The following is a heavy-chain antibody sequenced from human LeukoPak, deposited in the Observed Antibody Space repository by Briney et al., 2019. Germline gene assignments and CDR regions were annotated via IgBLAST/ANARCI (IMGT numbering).Heavy chain of an antibody. Sequence: PEGSLRLSCTAPGFPFNAYNVHWIRQSPGRGLEWVSFIRNDETEIHYADFAKGRFTISRDRSKNSVYLQMNSLRPDDTALYYCAKDGGRYRFDFWGQGTMVTVSS. CDR3: AKDGGRYRFDF. V-gene: IGHV3-30*02. J-gene: IGHJ4*02. CDR1: GFPFNAYN. CDR2: IRNDETEI. D-gene: IGHD3-16*02.